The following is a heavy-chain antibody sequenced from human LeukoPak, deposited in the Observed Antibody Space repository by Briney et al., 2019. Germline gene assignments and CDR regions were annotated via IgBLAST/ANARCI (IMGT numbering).Heavy chain of an antibody. Sequence: GGSLRLSCAASGFTFSSYAMSWVRQTPGKGLEWVASISRSSAYIYYADSVKGRFTISRDNAKNSLYLLMNSLRAEDTALYYCARDEEGYHGGDPPLYYDYMDVWGKGTTVTISS. CDR3: ARDEEGYHGGDPPLYYDYMDV. J-gene: IGHJ6*03. V-gene: IGHV3-21*01. CDR1: GFTFSSYA. D-gene: IGHD2-21*02. CDR2: ISRSSAYI.